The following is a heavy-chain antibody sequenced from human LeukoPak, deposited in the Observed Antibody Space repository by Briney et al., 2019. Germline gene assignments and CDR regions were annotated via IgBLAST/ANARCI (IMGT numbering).Heavy chain of an antibody. J-gene: IGHJ4*02. CDR2: INPNSGGT. CDR3: ARQTGGPDY. D-gene: IGHD3-10*01. V-gene: IGHV1-2*02. Sequence: GASVKVSCKASEYTFTGYYVHWVRQAPGQGLEWMGWINPNSGGTNYAQKFQGRVTMTRDTSISTAYMELSSLRSDDTAIYYCARQTGGPDYWGQGTLVTVSS. CDR1: EYTFTGYY.